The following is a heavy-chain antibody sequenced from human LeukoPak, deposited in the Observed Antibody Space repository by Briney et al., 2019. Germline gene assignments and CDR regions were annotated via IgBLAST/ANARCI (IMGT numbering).Heavy chain of an antibody. J-gene: IGHJ4*02. CDR2: IYTSGST. CDR3: ARGDAASGPFDY. Sequence: SETLSLTCTASDGSISSYYWSWIGQPAGKGLEGIGRIYTSGSTNYNPSLKRRVTMSVDTSKNQFSLKLSSVTAAAAAVYYCARGDAASGPFDYWGQGTLVTVSS. CDR1: DGSISSYY. V-gene: IGHV4-4*07.